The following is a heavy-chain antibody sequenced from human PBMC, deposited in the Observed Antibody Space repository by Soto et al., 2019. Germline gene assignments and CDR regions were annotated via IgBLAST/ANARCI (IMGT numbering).Heavy chain of an antibody. V-gene: IGHV1-18*01. Sequence: ASVKVSCKASGYTFTSYGVIWVRQAPGQGLEWMGWISAYNGNTNYAQKLQGRVTMTTDTSTSTAYMELRSLRSDDTAVYYCARDFGSGWPVYYFDYWGQGTLVTVSS. CDR3: ARDFGSGWPVYYFDY. D-gene: IGHD6-19*01. CDR1: GYTFTSYG. J-gene: IGHJ4*02. CDR2: ISAYNGNT.